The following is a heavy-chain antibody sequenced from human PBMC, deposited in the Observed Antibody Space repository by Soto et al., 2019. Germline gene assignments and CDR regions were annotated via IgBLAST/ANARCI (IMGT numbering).Heavy chain of an antibody. D-gene: IGHD6-13*01. CDR2: INPNSGGT. CDR1: GYTFTGYY. J-gene: IGHJ6*02. V-gene: IGHV1-2*02. CDR3: ARESIAAAPSGMDV. Sequence: GAPVEVTCKASGYTFTGYYMHWVRQALGQGLEWMGWINPNSGGTNYAQKFQGRVTITRDTSISTAYMELSRLGSDDTAVYYCARESIAAAPSGMDVWGQGTTVTVSS.